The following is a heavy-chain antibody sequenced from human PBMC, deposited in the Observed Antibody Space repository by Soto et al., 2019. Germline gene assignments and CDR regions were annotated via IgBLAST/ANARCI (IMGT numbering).Heavy chain of an antibody. CDR3: AIDLGDSFVRTVY. V-gene: IGHV1-69*04. J-gene: IGHJ4*02. Sequence: GASVKVSCKASGGTFSSYTFSWVRQAPGQGLEWMGRIIPILDITNYAQKLQGRVTITADKSTTTAYMELSSLGSDDTAVYYCAIDLGDSFVRTVYWGQGTLVTVSS. CDR2: IIPILDIT. D-gene: IGHD2-21*01. CDR1: GGTFSSYT.